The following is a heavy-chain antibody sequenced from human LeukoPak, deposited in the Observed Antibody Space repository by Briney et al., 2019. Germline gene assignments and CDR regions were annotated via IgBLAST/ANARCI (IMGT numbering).Heavy chain of an antibody. D-gene: IGHD2/OR15-2a*01. Sequence: GGSLRLSCAASGFTFSSYSMNWVRQAPGKGLEWVSYISSSSSTIYYADSVKGRFTISRDNAKNSLYLQMNSLRAEDTAVYYCAKDRTTLENWFDPWGQGTLVTVSS. CDR1: GFTFSSYS. CDR2: ISSSSSTI. J-gene: IGHJ5*02. CDR3: AKDRTTLENWFDP. V-gene: IGHV3-48*01.